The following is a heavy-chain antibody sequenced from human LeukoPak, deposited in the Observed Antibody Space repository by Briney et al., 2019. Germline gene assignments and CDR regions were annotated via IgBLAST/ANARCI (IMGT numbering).Heavy chain of an antibody. Sequence: GGSLRLSCAASGFTFSSSAMSWVRQAPGKGLEWVAAISDTGRLSYCADSVNGRFTISRDNSKNTLYLQMNSLRAEDTAVYYCAKSGPLAGTVMRGFDYWGQGALVTVSS. CDR1: GFTFSSSA. V-gene: IGHV3-23*01. CDR3: AKSGPLAGTVMRGFDY. D-gene: IGHD6-19*01. CDR2: ISDTGRLS. J-gene: IGHJ4*02.